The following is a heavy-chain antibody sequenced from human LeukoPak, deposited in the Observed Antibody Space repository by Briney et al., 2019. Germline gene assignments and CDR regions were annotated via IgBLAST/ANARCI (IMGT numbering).Heavy chain of an antibody. V-gene: IGHV1-18*01. J-gene: IGHJ4*02. CDR2: ISAYNGNT. Sequence: GASVKVSCKASGYTFTSYGISWVRQAPGQGLEWMGWISAYNGNTNYAQKLQGRVTMTTDTSTSTAYVELRSLRSDDTAVYYCARDMITMVRGVIVFDYWGQGTLVTVSS. CDR1: GYTFTSYG. CDR3: ARDMITMVRGVIVFDY. D-gene: IGHD3-10*01.